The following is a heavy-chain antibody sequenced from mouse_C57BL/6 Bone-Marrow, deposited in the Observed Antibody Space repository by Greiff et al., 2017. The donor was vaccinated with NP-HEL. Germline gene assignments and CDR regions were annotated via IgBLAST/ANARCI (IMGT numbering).Heavy chain of an antibody. J-gene: IGHJ3*01. CDR1: GYSITSGYY. V-gene: IGHV3-6*01. CDR2: IRYDGSN. Sequence: EVHLVESGPGLVKPSQSLSLTCSVTGYSITSGYYWNWIRQFPGNKLDWMGYIRYDGSNNYNPSLKNRISITRDTSNNQFFLKLNSVTTEDTATYYCARGWLLFAYWGQGTLVTVSA. D-gene: IGHD2-3*01. CDR3: ARGWLLFAY.